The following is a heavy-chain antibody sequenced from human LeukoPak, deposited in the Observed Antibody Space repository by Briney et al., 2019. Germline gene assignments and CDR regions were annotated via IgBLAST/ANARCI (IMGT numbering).Heavy chain of an antibody. V-gene: IGHV4-34*01. Sequence: SETLSLTCAVYGGSFSGYYWSWIRQPPGKGLEWIGEINHSGSTNYNPSLKSRVTISVDTSKNQFSLKLSSVTAADTAVYYCVYSSSWYAVDYWGQGTLVTASS. CDR1: GGSFSGYY. CDR3: VYSSSWYAVDY. D-gene: IGHD6-13*01. CDR2: INHSGST. J-gene: IGHJ4*01.